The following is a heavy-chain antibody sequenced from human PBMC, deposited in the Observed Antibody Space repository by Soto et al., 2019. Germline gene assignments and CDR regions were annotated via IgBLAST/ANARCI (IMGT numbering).Heavy chain of an antibody. CDR1: GGSISSSSYY. CDR3: ARPNGVVAATLTTASWFDP. Sequence: SETLSLTCTVSGGSISSSSYYWGWIRQPPGKGLEWIGSIYYSGSTYYNPSLKSRVTISVDTSKNQFSLKLSSVTAADTAVYYCARPNGVVAATLTTASWFDPWGQGTLVTVSS. J-gene: IGHJ5*02. CDR2: IYYSGST. V-gene: IGHV4-39*01. D-gene: IGHD2-15*01.